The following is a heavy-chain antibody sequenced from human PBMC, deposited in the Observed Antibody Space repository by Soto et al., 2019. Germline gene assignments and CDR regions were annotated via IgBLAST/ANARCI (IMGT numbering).Heavy chain of an antibody. CDR3: ASRQDTAMVRRSDY. J-gene: IGHJ4*02. CDR2: ISASNGNT. CDR1: GYTFTSYG. Sequence: GASVKVSCKASGYTFTSYGFSWVRQAPGQGLEWMGWISASNGNTNYAQKFQGRVTMTRDTSISTAYMELSRLRSDDTAVYYCASRQDTAMVRRSDYWGQGTLVTVSS. V-gene: IGHV1-18*01. D-gene: IGHD5-18*01.